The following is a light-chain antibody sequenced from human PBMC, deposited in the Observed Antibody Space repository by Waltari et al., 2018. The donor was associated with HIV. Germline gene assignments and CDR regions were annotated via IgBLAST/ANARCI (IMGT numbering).Light chain of an antibody. V-gene: IGLV2-23*01. CDR3: CSYAGSSTLEV. Sequence: QSALTQPASVSGSPGQSITISCTGTSSDVGSYNLVSWYQQHPGKAPKLMIYEGSKRPSVVANRFSGSKSGNTASLTISGLQAEDEADYYCCSYAGSSTLEVFGGGTKLTVL. J-gene: IGLJ2*01. CDR1: SSDVGSYNL. CDR2: EGS.